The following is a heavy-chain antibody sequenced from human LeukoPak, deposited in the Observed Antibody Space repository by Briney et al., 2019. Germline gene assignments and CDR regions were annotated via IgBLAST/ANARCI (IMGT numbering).Heavy chain of an antibody. D-gene: IGHD2-15*01. J-gene: IGHJ4*02. V-gene: IGHV1-2*02. CDR3: AREGPGSCGGGSCYSYFFDY. CDR2: INPNSGGT. CDR1: GYTFTGYY. Sequence: ASVKVSCKASGYTFTGYYMHWVRQAPGQGLEWMGWINPNSGGTNYAQKFQGRVTMTRDTSINTAYMDLSRLTSDDTAVYFCAREGPGSCGGGSCYSYFFDYWGQGTLVTVSS.